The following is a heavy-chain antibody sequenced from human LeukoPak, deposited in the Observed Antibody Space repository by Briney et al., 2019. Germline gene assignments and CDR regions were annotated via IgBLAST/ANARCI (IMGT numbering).Heavy chain of an antibody. J-gene: IGHJ6*03. CDR1: GYSISSGYY. V-gene: IGHV4-38-2*02. CDR3: ARDDSSSWFYYYIDV. Sequence: PSETLSLTCAVSGYSISSGYYWGWIRRPPGKGLEWIGRIYTSGSTNYNPSLKSRVTTSVDTSKNQFSLRLSSVTAADTAVYYCARDDSSSWFYYYIDVWGKGTTVTVSS. CDR2: IYTSGST. D-gene: IGHD6-13*01.